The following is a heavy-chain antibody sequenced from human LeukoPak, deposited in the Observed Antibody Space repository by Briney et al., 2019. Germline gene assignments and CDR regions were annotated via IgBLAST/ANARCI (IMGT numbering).Heavy chain of an antibody. CDR2: IRYDGSNK. J-gene: IGHJ6*03. CDR1: RFTFSSYW. Sequence: PGGSLRLSCAASRFTFSSYWMSWVRQAPGKGLEWVAFIRYDGSNKYYADSVKGRFTISRDNSKNTLYLQMNSLRAEDTAVYYCAKMAGAGGGYYYYYMDVWGKGTTVTVSS. D-gene: IGHD2-15*01. V-gene: IGHV3-30*02. CDR3: AKMAGAGGGYYYYYMDV.